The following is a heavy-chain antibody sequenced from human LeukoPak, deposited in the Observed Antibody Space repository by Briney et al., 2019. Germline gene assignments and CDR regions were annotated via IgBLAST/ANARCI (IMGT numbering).Heavy chain of an antibody. V-gene: IGHV4-30-2*01. CDR2: IYHSGST. CDR3: ARDIVVVPAAMEIYYMDV. J-gene: IGHJ6*03. Sequence: SETLSLTCTVSGGSISSGGYYWSWIRQPPGKGLEWIGYIYHSGSTYYNPSLKSRVTISVDRSKNQFSLKLSSVTAADTAVYYCARDIVVVPAAMEIYYMDVWGKGTTVTVSS. CDR1: GGSISSGGYY. D-gene: IGHD2-2*01.